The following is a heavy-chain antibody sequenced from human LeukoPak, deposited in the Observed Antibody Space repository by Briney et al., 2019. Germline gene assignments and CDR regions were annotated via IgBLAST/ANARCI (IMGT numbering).Heavy chain of an antibody. CDR1: GFSFSSYA. D-gene: IGHD2-21*02. Sequence: GGSLRLSCAASGFSFSSYAMSWVRQAPGKGLEWVAVISYDGSNKYYADSVKGRFTISRDNSKNTLYLQMNSLRAEDTAVYYCARVSRATAIDYWGQGTLVTVSS. J-gene: IGHJ4*02. V-gene: IGHV3-30-3*01. CDR2: ISYDGSNK. CDR3: ARVSRATAIDY.